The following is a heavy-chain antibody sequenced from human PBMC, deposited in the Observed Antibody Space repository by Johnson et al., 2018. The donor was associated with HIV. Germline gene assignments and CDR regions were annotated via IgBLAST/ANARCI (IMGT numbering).Heavy chain of an antibody. V-gene: IGHV3-20*04. Sequence: EVQLVESGGGVVRPGGSLRLSCAASGFTFDDYGMSWVRQAPGKGLEWVSGINWNGGSTGYADSVKGRFTISRDNAKNSLYLQMNSLRAEDTAVYYCAKVGATVITPRGEAFDIWGQGTMVTVSS. CDR1: GFTFDDYG. D-gene: IGHD4-23*01. CDR2: INWNGGST. CDR3: AKVGATVITPRGEAFDI. J-gene: IGHJ3*02.